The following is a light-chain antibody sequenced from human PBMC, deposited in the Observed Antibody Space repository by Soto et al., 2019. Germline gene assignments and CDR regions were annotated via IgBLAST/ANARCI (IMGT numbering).Light chain of an antibody. J-gene: IGLJ1*01. V-gene: IGLV3-9*01. CDR2: RDS. CDR3: QVWDSSTEV. CDR1: NIGSKN. Sequence: SYELTQPLSVSVALGQTARITCGNNNIGSKNVHWYQQKPGQAPVLVIYRDSNRPSGIPERFSGSNLGNTATLTISRAQAGDEADYYCQVWDSSTEVFGAGTKVTVL.